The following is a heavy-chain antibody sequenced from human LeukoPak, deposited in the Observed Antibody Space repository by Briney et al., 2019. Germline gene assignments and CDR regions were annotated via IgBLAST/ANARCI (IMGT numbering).Heavy chain of an antibody. CDR2: IKQDGSEK. Sequence: GGSLRLSCAASGFTFSSYWMSWVRQAPGKGLEWVANIKQDGSEKYYVDSVKGRFTISRDNAKNSLYLQMNSLRAEDTAVYYCAREAVRLESAFDIWGQGTMVTVSS. J-gene: IGHJ3*02. CDR1: GFTFSSYW. V-gene: IGHV3-7*01. D-gene: IGHD1-1*01. CDR3: AREAVRLESAFDI.